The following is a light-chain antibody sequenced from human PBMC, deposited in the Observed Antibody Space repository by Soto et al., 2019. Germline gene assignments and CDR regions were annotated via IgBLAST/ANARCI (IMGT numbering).Light chain of an antibody. Sequence: ETVLTQSPGTLSLSPAERATLSCRASQSVSSSYLAWYQHTPGQAPRLLIYGASSRATGIPDRFSGSGSGTDFTLTISRLEPEDFAVYYCAQYGSAPLSFGGGSKLEIK. CDR2: GAS. V-gene: IGKV3-20*01. CDR3: AQYGSAPLS. CDR1: QSVSSSY. J-gene: IGKJ4*01.